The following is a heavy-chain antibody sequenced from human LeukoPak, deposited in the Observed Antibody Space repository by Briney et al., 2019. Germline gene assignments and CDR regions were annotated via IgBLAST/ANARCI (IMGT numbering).Heavy chain of an antibody. CDR3: ARAYLGYCSGGSCYKVLTFDY. J-gene: IGHJ4*02. CDR1: GGSISSGGYS. CDR2: ICHSGST. D-gene: IGHD2-15*01. Sequence: SETLSLTCAVSGGSISSGGYSWSWIRQPPGKGLEWIGYICHSGSTYYNPSLKSRVTISVDRSKNQFSLKLSSVTAADTAVYYCARAYLGYCSGGSCYKVLTFDYWGQGTLVTVSS. V-gene: IGHV4-30-2*01.